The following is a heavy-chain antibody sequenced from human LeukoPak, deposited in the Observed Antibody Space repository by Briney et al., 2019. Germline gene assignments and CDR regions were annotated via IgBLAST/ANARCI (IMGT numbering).Heavy chain of an antibody. V-gene: IGHV3-7*01. CDR1: GFAFRTYL. J-gene: IGHJ4*02. D-gene: IGHD1-26*01. Sequence: GGSLRLSCAASGFAFRTYLMSWVRQAPGKGLEWVASINPGGSETYYAESLKGRFTSSTDNAMNSFFLQMNDLRADDTAVYYCARLMGDRTIYDYWGQGALVTVSS. CDR3: ARLMGDRTIYDY. CDR2: INPGGSET.